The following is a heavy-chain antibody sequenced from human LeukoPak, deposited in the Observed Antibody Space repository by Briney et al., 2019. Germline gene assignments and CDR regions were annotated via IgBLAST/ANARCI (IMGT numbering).Heavy chain of an antibody. CDR3: AKDRSIAAAGTLDY. J-gene: IGHJ4*02. Sequence: GGSLRLSCAASGFTFSSYGMHWVRRAPGKGLEWVAFIRYDGSNKYYADSVKGRFTISRDNSKNTLYLQMNSLRAEDTAVYYCAKDRSIAAAGTLDYWGQGTLVTVSS. V-gene: IGHV3-30*02. CDR1: GFTFSSYG. CDR2: IRYDGSNK. D-gene: IGHD6-13*01.